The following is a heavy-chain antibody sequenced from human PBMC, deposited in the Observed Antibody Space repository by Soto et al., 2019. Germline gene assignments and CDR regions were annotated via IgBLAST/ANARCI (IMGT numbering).Heavy chain of an antibody. CDR1: GFTVSSHA. CDR2: VTADGGT. D-gene: IGHD2-15*01. CDR3: APHVSCCGGSCQYDALAS. J-gene: IGHJ3*02. V-gene: IGHV3-23*01. Sequence: EVQVLESGGGLVQPGGSLRLSCEGSGFTVSSHAMTWIRQAPGKGPEWVSTVTADGGTYYADSVKGRVAMSRDTSENTLDLQVTSLGAVDTAAYDCAPHVSCCGGSCQYDALASRGQGIMVTVSS.